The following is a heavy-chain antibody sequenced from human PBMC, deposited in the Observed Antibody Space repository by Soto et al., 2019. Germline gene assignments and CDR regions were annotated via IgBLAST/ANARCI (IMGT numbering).Heavy chain of an antibody. CDR1: GGSISSGGYY. CDR2: IYYSGST. V-gene: IGHV4-31*03. D-gene: IGHD3-3*01. CDR3: AIKRITIFGVPQGGWFDP. J-gene: IGHJ5*02. Sequence: SETLSLTCTVSGGSISSGGYYWSWIRQHPGKGLEWIGYIYYSGSTYYNPSLKSRVTISVDTSKNQFSLKLSSVTAADTAVYHCAIKRITIFGVPQGGWFDPWGQGTLVTVSS.